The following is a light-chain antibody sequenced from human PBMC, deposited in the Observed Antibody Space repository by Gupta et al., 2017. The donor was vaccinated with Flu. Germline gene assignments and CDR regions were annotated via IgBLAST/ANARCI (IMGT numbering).Light chain of an antibody. CDR1: QDISNY. Sequence: DSQMTQSPSSLSASVGDRVTITCQASQDISNYLNWYQQKPGKAPKLLIYDASNLETGVPSRFSGSGSGTDFTFTISSLQPEDIATYYCQQYDNLFPLLTFGPGTKVDIK. CDR2: DAS. V-gene: IGKV1-33*01. CDR3: QQYDNLFPLLT. J-gene: IGKJ3*01.